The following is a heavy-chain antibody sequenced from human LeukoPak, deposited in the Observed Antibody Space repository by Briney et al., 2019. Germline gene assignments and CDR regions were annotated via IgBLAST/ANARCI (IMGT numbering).Heavy chain of an antibody. Sequence: ASVKVSCKASGYTLTSYAMNWVRQAPGQGLEWMGWINTNTGNPTYAQGFTGRFVFSLDTSVSTAYLQISSLKAEDTAVYYCAKEGTYGSSWSLDYWGQGTLVTVSS. CDR1: GYTLTSYA. CDR2: INTNTGNP. J-gene: IGHJ4*02. D-gene: IGHD6-13*01. CDR3: AKEGTYGSSWSLDY. V-gene: IGHV7-4-1*02.